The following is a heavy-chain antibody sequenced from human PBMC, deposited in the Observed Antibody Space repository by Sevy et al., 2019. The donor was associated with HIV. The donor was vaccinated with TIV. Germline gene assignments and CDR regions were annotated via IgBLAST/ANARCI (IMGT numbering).Heavy chain of an antibody. CDR3: ARDDASNPRVLDY. D-gene: IGHD3-3*01. Sequence: SETLSLTCSVSGGSISSYFWTWIRQPPGKGLEWIGHIYYTGSANYNPSLKSRVTISIDKSKSQFSLNLCSVTAADTAVYYCARDDASNPRVLDYWGQGALVTVSS. CDR1: GGSISSYF. J-gene: IGHJ4*02. CDR2: IYYTGSA. V-gene: IGHV4-59*01.